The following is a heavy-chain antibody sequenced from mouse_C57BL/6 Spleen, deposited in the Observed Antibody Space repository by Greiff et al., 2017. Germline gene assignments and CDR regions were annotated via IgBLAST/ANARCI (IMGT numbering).Heavy chain of an antibody. Sequence: QVQLQQSGAELVKPGASVQMSCKASGYTFTTYPIEWMKQNHGKSLEWIGNFHPYNDDTKYNEKFKGKATLTVEKSSSTVYLELSRLTSDDSAVYYCARHYYYGRSYGGYFEVWGTGTTFTVSS. D-gene: IGHD1-1*01. CDR3: ARHYYYGRSYGGYFEV. CDR2: FHPYNDDT. V-gene: IGHV1-47*01. CDR1: GYTFTTYP. J-gene: IGHJ1*03.